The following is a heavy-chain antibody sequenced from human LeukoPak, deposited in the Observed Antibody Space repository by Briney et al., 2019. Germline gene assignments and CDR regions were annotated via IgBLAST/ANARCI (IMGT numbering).Heavy chain of an antibody. Sequence: PGGSLRLSCAASGFTFGSYAMSWVRQAPGKGLEWVSAISGSGGSTYYADSVKGRFTISRDNSKNTLFLQMNSLRAEDTAVYHCAKDRGQCSSTSCPLSAFDIWGQGTMVTVSS. CDR3: AKDRGQCSSTSCPLSAFDI. J-gene: IGHJ3*02. V-gene: IGHV3-23*01. D-gene: IGHD2-2*01. CDR1: GFTFGSYA. CDR2: ISGSGGST.